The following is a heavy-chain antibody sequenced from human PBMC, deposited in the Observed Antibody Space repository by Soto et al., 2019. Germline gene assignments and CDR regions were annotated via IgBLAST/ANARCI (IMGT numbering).Heavy chain of an antibody. CDR2: IWYDGSNK. CDR1: GFTFSSYG. D-gene: IGHD3-16*02. J-gene: IGHJ3*02. Sequence: QVQLVESGGGVVQPGRSLRLCCAASGFTFSSYGMHWVRQAPGKGLEWVAVIWYDGSNKYYADSVKGRFTISRDNSKNTLYLQMNSLRAEDTAVYYCARARIYDYIWGSYRSGAFDIWGQGTMVTVSS. CDR3: ARARIYDYIWGSYRSGAFDI. V-gene: IGHV3-33*01.